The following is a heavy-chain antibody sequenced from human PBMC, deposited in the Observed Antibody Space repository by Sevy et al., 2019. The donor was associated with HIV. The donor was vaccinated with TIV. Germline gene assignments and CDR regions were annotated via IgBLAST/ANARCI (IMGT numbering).Heavy chain of an antibody. J-gene: IGHJ4*02. D-gene: IGHD3-22*01. CDR3: ARKYDSSGYFDY. Sequence: GWSLRLSCAASGFMFSNYAMNWVRQAPGKGLEWVAGISGTGGSGDKTNYADSVKGRFTISRDDSKNSLYLQLNSLRAEDTAIYYCARKYDSSGYFDYWGQGTLVTVSS. V-gene: IGHV3-23*01. CDR1: GFMFSNYA. CDR2: ISGTGGSGDKT.